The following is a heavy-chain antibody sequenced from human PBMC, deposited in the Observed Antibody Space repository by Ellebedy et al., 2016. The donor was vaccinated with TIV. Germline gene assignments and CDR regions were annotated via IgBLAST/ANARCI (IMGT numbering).Heavy chain of an antibody. CDR1: GGSISSSNW. V-gene: IGHV4-4*02. CDR3: ARALYDILTGYPRYAFDI. CDR2: IYHSGST. J-gene: IGHJ3*02. Sequence: MPSETLSLTCAVSGGSISSSNWWSWVRQPPGKGLEWIGEIYHSGSTNYNPSLKSRVTISVDKSKNQFSLKLSSVTAADTAVYYYARALYDILTGYPRYAFDIWGQGTMVTVSS. D-gene: IGHD3-9*01.